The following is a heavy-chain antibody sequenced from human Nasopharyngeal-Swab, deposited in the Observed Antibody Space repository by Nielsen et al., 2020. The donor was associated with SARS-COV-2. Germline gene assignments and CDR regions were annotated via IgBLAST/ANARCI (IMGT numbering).Heavy chain of an antibody. D-gene: IGHD3-10*01. J-gene: IGHJ4*02. CDR2: ISYDGSNK. V-gene: IGHV3-30*18. CDR1: GFTFSNYG. Sequence: GGSLRLSCVASGFTFSNYGMHWVRQAPGKGLEWVAIISYDGSNKYHADSVKGRFTIFKDNSKNTLYLQMSSLRADDTAVYYCAKERFYSGSGKYPRDFDYWGQGTLVTVSS. CDR3: AKERFYSGSGKYPRDFDY.